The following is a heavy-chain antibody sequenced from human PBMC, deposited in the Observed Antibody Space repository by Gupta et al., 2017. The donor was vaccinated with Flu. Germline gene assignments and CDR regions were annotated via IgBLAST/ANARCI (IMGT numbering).Heavy chain of an antibody. D-gene: IGHD4-4*01. J-gene: IGHJ4*02. CDR1: GFTFSSYG. Sequence: QVQLVESGGGVVQPGRSLRLSCAASGFTFSSYGMHWVRQAPGKGLEWVAVIRYDGSNKYYADSGKGRFTITRDNSKNTLYLQMNSLRAEDTAVYYCARGRPTHSNQAGLDYWGQGTLVTVSS. CDR2: IRYDGSNK. CDR3: ARGRPTHSNQAGLDY. V-gene: IGHV3-33*01.